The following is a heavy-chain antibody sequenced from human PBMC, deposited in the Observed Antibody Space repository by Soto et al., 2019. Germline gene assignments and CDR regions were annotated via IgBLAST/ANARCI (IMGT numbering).Heavy chain of an antibody. CDR3: ATENVDTPMGGFDY. V-gene: IGHV3-48*01. D-gene: IGHD5-18*01. J-gene: IGHJ4*02. Sequence: EVQLVESGGGLVQPGGSLRLSCAASGFTFSCCDMIWVRQAPGKGLECVSYISSSSRTIYYADSVKGRFTISRDNTKNSLYLQMNSLRAEDTAVYYCATENVDTPMGGFDYWGQGTLVTVSS. CDR1: GFTFSCCD. CDR2: ISSSSRTI.